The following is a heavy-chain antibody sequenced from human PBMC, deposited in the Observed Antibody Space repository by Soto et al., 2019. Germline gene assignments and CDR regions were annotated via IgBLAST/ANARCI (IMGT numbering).Heavy chain of an antibody. Sequence: SETLSLTCTVSGGSIGGYYWSWIRQPAGKGLEWIGRMYNSERTNYNPSLKSRVTMSMDTSKNQFSLRLTSVTAADTAVYFCAREPLAHSYFDLWGQGTLVTVPQ. V-gene: IGHV4-4*07. J-gene: IGHJ4*02. CDR1: GGSIGGYY. CDR2: MYNSERT. CDR3: AREPLAHSYFDL.